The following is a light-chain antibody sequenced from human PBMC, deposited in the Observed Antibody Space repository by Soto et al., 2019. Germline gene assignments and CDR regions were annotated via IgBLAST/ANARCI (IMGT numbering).Light chain of an antibody. CDR1: QSISSY. CDR3: QQSFTSPPT. Sequence: DIQMTQSPSSLSASVGDRVTTTCRTSQSISSYLNWYQQTQGKAPKLLIYAASILQRGVPSRFSGSGSGTDFTLTISSLQPADFATYFCQQSFTSPPTFGQGTKVEIK. J-gene: IGKJ1*01. V-gene: IGKV1-39*01. CDR2: AAS.